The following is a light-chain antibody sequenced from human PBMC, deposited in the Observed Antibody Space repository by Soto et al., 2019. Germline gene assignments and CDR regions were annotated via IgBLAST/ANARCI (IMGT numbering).Light chain of an antibody. CDR1: QSILFSSNNKNY. J-gene: IGKJ5*01. Sequence: DIVMTQSPDSLAVSLGERATINCKSSQSILFSSNNKNYLAWYQQKAGQPPKLLIYWASTRESGVPDRFSGSGSGTDFTLTISSLQAEDVAVYHCQQYYSAQMTFGQGTRLEIK. CDR3: QQYYSAQMT. CDR2: WAS. V-gene: IGKV4-1*01.